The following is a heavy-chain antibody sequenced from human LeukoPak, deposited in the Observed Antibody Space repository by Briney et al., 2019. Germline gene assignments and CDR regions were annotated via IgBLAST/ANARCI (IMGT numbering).Heavy chain of an antibody. D-gene: IGHD3-16*01. CDR2: INHSGST. CDR3: ARVRFYYYGMDV. J-gene: IGHJ6*02. CDR1: GGSFSGYY. Sequence: SETLSLTCAVYGGSFSGYYWSWIRQPPGKGLEWIGEINHSGSTNYNPSLKSRVTISVDTSKNLFSLKLSSVTAADTAVYYCARVRFYYYGMDVWGQGTTVTISS. V-gene: IGHV4-34*01.